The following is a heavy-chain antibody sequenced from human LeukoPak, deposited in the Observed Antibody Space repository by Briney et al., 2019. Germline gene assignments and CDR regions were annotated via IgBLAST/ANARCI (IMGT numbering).Heavy chain of an antibody. D-gene: IGHD6-13*01. CDR3: ARGKRGYSSSWYDY. CDR2: INHYGST. J-gene: IGHJ4*02. CDR1: GGSFSGYY. Sequence: SETLSLTCAVYGGSFSGYYWNWIRQPPGKGLEWIGEINHYGSTKYSPSLKSRVTISGDTSKNQFSLKLSSVTAADTAVYYCARGKRGYSSSWYDYWGQGTLVTVSS. V-gene: IGHV4-34*01.